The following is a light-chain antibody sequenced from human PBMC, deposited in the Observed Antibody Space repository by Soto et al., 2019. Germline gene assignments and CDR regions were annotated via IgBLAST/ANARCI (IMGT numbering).Light chain of an antibody. CDR3: QQANSFPRT. Sequence: DIQMTQSPSSVPASVGDRVTITCRASQGVSGWLAWYQRKPGKAPELLIYAASRLRSGVPSRFSGSGSGTDFTLTISSLQPEDFATYYCQQANSFPRTFGQGTKVDIK. CDR2: AAS. J-gene: IGKJ1*01. CDR1: QGVSGW. V-gene: IGKV1-12*01.